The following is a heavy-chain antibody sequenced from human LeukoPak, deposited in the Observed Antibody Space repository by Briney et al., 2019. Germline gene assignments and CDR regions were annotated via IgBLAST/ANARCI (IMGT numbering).Heavy chain of an antibody. CDR3: AIHPIVLMVYAIPYFDY. Sequence: ASVKVSCKASGYTFTSYGISWVRQAPGQGLEWMGWISAYNGNTNYAQKLQGRVTMTTDTSTSTAYMELRSLRSDDTAVYYCAIHPIVLMVYAIPYFDYWGQGTLVTVSS. V-gene: IGHV1-18*01. CDR1: GYTFTSYG. CDR2: ISAYNGNT. J-gene: IGHJ4*02. D-gene: IGHD2-8*01.